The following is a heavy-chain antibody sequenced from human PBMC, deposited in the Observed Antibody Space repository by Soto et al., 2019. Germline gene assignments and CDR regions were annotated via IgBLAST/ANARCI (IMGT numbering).Heavy chain of an antibody. V-gene: IGHV4-39*01. D-gene: IGHD3-3*01. CDR2: IYYSGST. J-gene: IGHJ4*02. CDR3: AASLSHYYDFWSGYYTTFDY. CDR1: GGSISSSSYY. Sequence: PSETLSLTCTVSGGSISSSSYYWGWIRQPPGKGLEWIGSIYYSGSTYYNPSLKSRVTISVDTSKNQFSLKLSSVTAADTAVYYCAASLSHYYDFWSGYYTTFDYWGQGTLVTVSS.